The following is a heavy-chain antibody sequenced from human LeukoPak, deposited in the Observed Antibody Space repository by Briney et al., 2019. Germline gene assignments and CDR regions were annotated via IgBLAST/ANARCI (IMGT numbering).Heavy chain of an antibody. V-gene: IGHV3-23*01. D-gene: IGHD3-10*02. J-gene: IGHJ4*02. CDR2: INDNGAGT. CDR3: ARDRVHYVYPDY. CDR1: GFTFSSYA. Sequence: PGGSLRLSCAASGFTFSSYAMSWVRQAPGKGLKWVSTINDNGAGTYYADSVKGRFTISRDNSKNTLYLQMNSLRAEDTAVYYCARDRVHYVYPDYWGQGTLVTVSS.